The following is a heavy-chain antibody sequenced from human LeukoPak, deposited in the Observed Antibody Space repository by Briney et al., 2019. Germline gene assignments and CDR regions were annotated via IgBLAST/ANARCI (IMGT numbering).Heavy chain of an antibody. CDR2: ISGSVGST. D-gene: IGHD3-10*01. CDR1: GFTFSSYA. Sequence: GGSPRLSCAASGFTFSSYAMSWVRQVPGKGLEWVSAISGSVGSTYYADSVKGRFTISRDNSKNTLYLQMNSLRAEDTAVYYCAKAYGTMVRGVPAPFDPWGQGTLVTVSS. CDR3: AKAYGTMVRGVPAPFDP. J-gene: IGHJ5*02. V-gene: IGHV3-23*01.